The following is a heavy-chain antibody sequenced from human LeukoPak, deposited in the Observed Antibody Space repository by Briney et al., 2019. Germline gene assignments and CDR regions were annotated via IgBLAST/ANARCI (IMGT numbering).Heavy chain of an antibody. CDR1: GYRFDDHG. D-gene: IGHD6-19*01. J-gene: IGHJ4*02. CDR2: INWNGAST. V-gene: IGHV3-20*04. Sequence: GGSLRLSCEGSGYRFDDHGMSWVRQAAGKGLEWVSGINWNGASTGYGDSVKGRFTISRDNAKNSLYLQMNSLRAEDTALYYCAGGDRNGWYFDYWGQGVLVTVSS. CDR3: AGGDRNGWYFDY.